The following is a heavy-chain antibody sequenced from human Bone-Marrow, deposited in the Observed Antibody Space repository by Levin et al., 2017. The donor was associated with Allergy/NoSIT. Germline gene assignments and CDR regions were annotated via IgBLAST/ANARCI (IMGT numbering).Heavy chain of an antibody. J-gene: IGHJ5*02. V-gene: IGHV3-23*01. CDR3: AKDAPVGTHLWVSWCDP. CDR2: ISGSAGTT. CDR1: GFRFSSYA. Sequence: GESLKISCAGSGFRFSSYAMSWVRQAPGKGLEWVSVISGSAGTTYYADSVKGRFTISRDNVKNTLYLQMNSLRAEDTAVYYCAKDAPVGTHLWVSWCDPWGQGTLVTVSS. D-gene: IGHD5-18*01.